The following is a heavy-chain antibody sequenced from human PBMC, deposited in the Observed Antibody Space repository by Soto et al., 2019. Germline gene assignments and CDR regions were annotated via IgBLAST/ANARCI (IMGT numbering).Heavy chain of an antibody. D-gene: IGHD6-19*01. Sequence: GESLKISCKGSGYSFTSYWISWVRQMPGKGLEWMGRIDPSDSYTNYSPSFQGHVTISADKSISTAYLQWSSLKASDTAIYYCARQQIAVAGHDAFDIWGQGTMVTVSS. J-gene: IGHJ3*02. V-gene: IGHV5-10-1*01. CDR1: GYSFTSYW. CDR3: ARQQIAVAGHDAFDI. CDR2: IDPSDSYT.